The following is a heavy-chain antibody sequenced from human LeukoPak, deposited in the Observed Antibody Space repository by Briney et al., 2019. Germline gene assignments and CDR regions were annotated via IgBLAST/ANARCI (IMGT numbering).Heavy chain of an antibody. J-gene: IGHJ3*02. CDR1: GFTFSSSW. CDR3: ARLSGGAFDI. D-gene: IGHD2/OR15-2a*01. V-gene: IGHV3-7*02. CDR2: IKQDGSEK. Sequence: GGSLRLSCAASGFTFSSSWMIWVRQAPGKGLEWVANIKQDGSEKYYVDSVKGRFTISRDNAKNTLYLQMNSLRAEDTAVYYCARLSGGAFDIWGQGTLVTVSS.